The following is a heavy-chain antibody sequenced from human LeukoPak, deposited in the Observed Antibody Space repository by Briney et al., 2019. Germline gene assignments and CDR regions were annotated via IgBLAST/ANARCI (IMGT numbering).Heavy chain of an antibody. CDR2: IDYSGGST. CDR1: GFTLSSYE. Sequence: PGGSLRLSCTVSGFTLSSYEMSWIRQAPGKGLEWVSSIDYSGGSTYYADSVKGRFTISRDNAKNSLYLQMNSLRAEDTAVYYCARLSGSYWGWFDPWGQGTLVTVSS. V-gene: IGHV3-23*01. D-gene: IGHD1-26*01. CDR3: ARLSGSYWGWFDP. J-gene: IGHJ5*02.